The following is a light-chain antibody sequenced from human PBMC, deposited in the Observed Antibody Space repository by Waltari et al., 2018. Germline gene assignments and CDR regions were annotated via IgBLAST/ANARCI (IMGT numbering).Light chain of an antibody. CDR3: AAWDDSLSGPD. V-gene: IGLV1-47*01. CDR2: RKN. CDR1: SSNIGSNY. Sequence: QSVLTQPPSASGTPGQRVTISCSGSSSNIGSNYVYWYQQLPGTAPKLLIYRKNQRPSGVPDRFSGSKSGTSASLAISGLRSEDEADYYCAAWDDSLSGPDFGTGTKVTVL. J-gene: IGLJ1*01.